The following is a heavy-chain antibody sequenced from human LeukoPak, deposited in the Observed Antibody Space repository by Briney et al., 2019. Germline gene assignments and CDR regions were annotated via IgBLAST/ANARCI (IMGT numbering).Heavy chain of an antibody. CDR3: AREKSVTGSPYYFDY. D-gene: IGHD3-9*01. V-gene: IGHV4-4*07. CDR2: IYTNENT. Sequence: SETLSLTCTVSGGSITYYFWNWIRQPAGKGLEWIGRIYTNENTNYNPSLKSRATMSVDTSKNQFSLKLNSVTAADTAVYYCAREKSVTGSPYYFDYWGQGTLVTVSS. CDR1: GGSITYYF. J-gene: IGHJ4*02.